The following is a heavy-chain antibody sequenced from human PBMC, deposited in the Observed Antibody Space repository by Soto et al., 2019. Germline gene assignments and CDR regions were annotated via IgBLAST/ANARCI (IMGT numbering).Heavy chain of an antibody. V-gene: IGHV1-69*06. D-gene: IGHD6-6*01. J-gene: IGHJ6*02. CDR2: IIPTFGTA. CDR3: VRKHRSYSSSSYYYYYGMDV. CDR1: GGTFSSYA. Sequence: SVKVSCKASGGTFSSYAISWVRQAPGQGLEWMGGIIPTFGTANYAQKFQGRVTITADKSTSTAYMELSSLRSEDTAVYYCVRKHRSYSSSSYYYYYGMDVWGQGTTVTVSS.